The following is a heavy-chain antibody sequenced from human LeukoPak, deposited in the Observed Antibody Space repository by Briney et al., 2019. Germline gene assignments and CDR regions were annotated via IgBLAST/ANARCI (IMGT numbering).Heavy chain of an antibody. CDR2: IYSGGST. CDR3: ARGPYGSGSYWVDY. CDR1: GFTVSSNY. J-gene: IGHJ4*02. V-gene: IGHV3-53*01. D-gene: IGHD3-10*01. Sequence: GGSLRISCAASGFTVSSNYMSWVRQAPGKGLEWVSVIYSGGSTYYADSVKVRFTISRDNSKNTLYLQMNSLRAEDTAVYYCARGPYGSGSYWVDYWGQGTLVTVSS.